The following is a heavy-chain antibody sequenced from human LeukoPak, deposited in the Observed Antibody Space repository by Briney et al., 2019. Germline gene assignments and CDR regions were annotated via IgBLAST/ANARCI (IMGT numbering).Heavy chain of an antibody. D-gene: IGHD3-16*01. CDR1: GGSISSSTYH. CDR3: ARDWGLPASYFDY. J-gene: IGHJ4*02. Sequence: SETLSLTCTVSGGSISSSTYHWGWIRQPPGKGLEWIGSIYYSGSTYYNPSLKSRVTVSVDTSKNQFSLRLRSVTAADTAVYYCARDWGLPASYFDYWGQGTLVTVSS. V-gene: IGHV4-39*07. CDR2: IYYSGST.